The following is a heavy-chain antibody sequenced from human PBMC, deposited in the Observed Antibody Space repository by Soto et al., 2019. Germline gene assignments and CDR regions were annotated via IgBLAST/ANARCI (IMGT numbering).Heavy chain of an antibody. D-gene: IGHD2-2*01. CDR1: GFTFSSYS. CDR2: ISSSSSYI. J-gene: IGHJ3*02. V-gene: IGHV3-21*01. Sequence: EVQLVESGGGLVKPGGSLRLSCAASGFTFSSYSMNWVRQAPGKGLEWVSSISSSSSYIYYADSVKGRFTISRDNAKNSLFLQMNSRRAEDTAVYYCASLGYCSSTGCYEGAFDIWGQGTMVIVAS. CDR3: ASLGYCSSTGCYEGAFDI.